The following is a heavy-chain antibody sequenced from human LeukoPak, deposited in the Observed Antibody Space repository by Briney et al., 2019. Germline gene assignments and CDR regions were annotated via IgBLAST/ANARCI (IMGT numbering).Heavy chain of an antibody. V-gene: IGHV4-59*12. J-gene: IGHJ6*04. D-gene: IGHD3-10*01. CDR3: ARLPTVRERYYYGMDV. CDR2: IYYSGST. CDR1: GGSISSYY. Sequence: SETLSLTCTVSGGSISSYYWSWIRQPPGKGLEWIGYIYYSGSTNYNPSLKSRVTISVVTSKNQFSLKLSSVTAADTAVYYCARLPTVRERYYYGMDVWGKGTTVTVSS.